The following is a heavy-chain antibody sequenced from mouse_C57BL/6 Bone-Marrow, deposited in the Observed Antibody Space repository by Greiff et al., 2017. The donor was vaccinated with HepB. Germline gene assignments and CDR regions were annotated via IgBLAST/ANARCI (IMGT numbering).Heavy chain of an antibody. CDR1: GFTFSDYY. Sequence: EVQLVESEGGLVQPGSSMKLSCTASGFTFSDYYMAWVRQVPEKGLEWVANINYDGSSTYYLDSLKSRFIISSDNAKNILYLQMSSLKSEDTATYYCARDRYGNYFDYWGQGTTLTVSS. J-gene: IGHJ2*01. CDR3: ARDRYGNYFDY. D-gene: IGHD2-10*02. V-gene: IGHV5-16*01. CDR2: INYDGSST.